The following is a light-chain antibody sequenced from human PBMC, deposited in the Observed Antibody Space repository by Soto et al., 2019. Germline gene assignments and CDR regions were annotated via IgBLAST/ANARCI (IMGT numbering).Light chain of an antibody. CDR2: KTS. Sequence: IQMTQSPSTLSASVGDRVTITCRASQSFSTWLAWYQQKPGKAPNLLIYKTSILESGVPSRFSGSGSGTEFTLTISSRQPDDFATYYCQQYNSNPLTFGGGTKGEIK. J-gene: IGKJ4*01. CDR3: QQYNSNPLT. CDR1: QSFSTW. V-gene: IGKV1-5*03.